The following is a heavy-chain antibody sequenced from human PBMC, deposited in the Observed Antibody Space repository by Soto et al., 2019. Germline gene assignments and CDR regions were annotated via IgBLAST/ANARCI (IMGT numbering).Heavy chain of an antibody. CDR3: ARDVRLTMVRGVEQPPESDYFYYGLDV. Sequence: QVQLQESGPGLVKPSQTLSLTCTVSGGSISSGGYYWSWIRQHPGKGLEWIGYIYHSGSTYYNPSLKSRVTISVDTSKSQFSLRLSSVTDADTAVYYCARDVRLTMVRGVEQPPESDYFYYGLDVWGQGTTVTVSS. CDR2: IYHSGST. V-gene: IGHV4-31*03. J-gene: IGHJ6*02. CDR1: GGSISSGGYY. D-gene: IGHD3-10*01.